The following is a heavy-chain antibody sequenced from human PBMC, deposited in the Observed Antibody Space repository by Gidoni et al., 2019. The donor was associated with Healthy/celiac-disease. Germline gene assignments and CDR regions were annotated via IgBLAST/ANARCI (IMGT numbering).Heavy chain of an antibody. J-gene: IGHJ4*02. Sequence: APGQGLEWMGWINPNSGGTNYAQKFQGKVTMTRDTSNSTAYMELSRLRSDDTAVYYCSRVSYYYDSSGQHDYWGQGTLVTVSS. V-gene: IGHV1-2*02. D-gene: IGHD3-22*01. CDR2: INPNSGGT. CDR3: SRVSYYYDSSGQHDY.